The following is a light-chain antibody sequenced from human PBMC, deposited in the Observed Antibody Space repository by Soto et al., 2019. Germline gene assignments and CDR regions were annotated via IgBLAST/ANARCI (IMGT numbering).Light chain of an antibody. Sequence: IVLPQSPGTLSLSPGEIATLSCRASQRVSTNYLAWYQRKPGQAPRLLIYGASSRATGIPHRFSGSGSGTDFTLTISRLQPEDSAVYYCQQYDNSPWMFGQGTKVSI. CDR1: QRVSTNY. CDR3: QQYDNSPWM. J-gene: IGKJ1*01. CDR2: GAS. V-gene: IGKV3-20*01.